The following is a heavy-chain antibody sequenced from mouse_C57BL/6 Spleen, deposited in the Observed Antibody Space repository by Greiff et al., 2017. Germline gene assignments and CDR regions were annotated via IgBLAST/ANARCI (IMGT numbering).Heavy chain of an antibody. D-gene: IGHD1-1*01. V-gene: IGHV1-55*01. Sequence: VKLQQPGAELVKPGASVKMSCPASGYTFTSYWLTWVKQRPGQGLEWIGDIYPGSGSTNYNEKFKSKATLPVDPSSSTAYMQLSRLTSEDSAVYYCARGGMTTVVPHYAMDYWGQGTSVTVSS. J-gene: IGHJ4*01. CDR1: GYTFTSYW. CDR2: IYPGSGST. CDR3: ARGGMTTVVPHYAMDY.